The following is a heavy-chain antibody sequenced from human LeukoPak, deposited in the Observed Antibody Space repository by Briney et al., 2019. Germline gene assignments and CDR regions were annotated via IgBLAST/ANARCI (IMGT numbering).Heavy chain of an antibody. CDR3: ARAPPHYYDSDVPFDY. V-gene: IGHV1-69*13. CDR1: GGTFSIYA. J-gene: IGHJ4*02. D-gene: IGHD3-22*01. CDR2: IIPIFGTA. Sequence: ASVKVSRTASGGTFSIYAISWVRQAPGQGLEWMGGIIPIFGTANYAQKFQGRVTITADESTSTAYMELSSLRSEDTAVYYCARAPPHYYDSDVPFDYWGQGTLVTVSS.